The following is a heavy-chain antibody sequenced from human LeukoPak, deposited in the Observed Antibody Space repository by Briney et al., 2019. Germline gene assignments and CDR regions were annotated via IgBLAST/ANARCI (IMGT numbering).Heavy chain of an antibody. CDR2: IHHSGCT. CDR3: ERNGYDSSGYYFWSAY. Sequence: SETLSLTCAVYEGSLTDYNWIWIRQSPGKGLEWIAEIHHSGCTNYSPTLKSRVTLSGDTSKTQLSLNLRSVTAADTAVYYFERNGYDSSGYYFWSAYRGQGTLVTVSS. CDR1: EGSLTDYN. J-gene: IGHJ4*02. V-gene: IGHV4-34*01. D-gene: IGHD3-22*01.